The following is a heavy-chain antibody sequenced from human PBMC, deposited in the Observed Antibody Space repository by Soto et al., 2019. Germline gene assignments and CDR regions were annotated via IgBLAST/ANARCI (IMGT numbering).Heavy chain of an antibody. CDR2: VKDGGHT. D-gene: IGHD5-12*01. Sequence: QVQLQQWGAGLLKPSETLSLNCAVTGGSLSGYYWSWIRQPPGKGLEWIGEVKDGGHTNYSPSLRGPVTLSSDTSNTQFSLRLNSVTAADTGVYYCARGQEGVVATHWDQGSLVTVSS. CDR3: ARGQEGVVATH. J-gene: IGHJ4*02. V-gene: IGHV4-34*01. CDR1: GGSLSGYY.